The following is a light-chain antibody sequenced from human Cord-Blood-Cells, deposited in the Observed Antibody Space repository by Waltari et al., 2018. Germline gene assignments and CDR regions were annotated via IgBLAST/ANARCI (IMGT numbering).Light chain of an antibody. CDR2: EGI. J-gene: IGLJ2*01. CDR1: SSDVGSYNL. Sequence: QSALTQPASVSGSPGQSITISCTGTSSDVGSYNLVSWYQQHPGKAPKLMIYEGIKRPSGFSNRFAGSKSGNTASRTRSGLQAEDEADYYCCSYAGSSTVVFGGGTKLTVL. CDR3: CSYAGSSTVV. V-gene: IGLV2-23*01.